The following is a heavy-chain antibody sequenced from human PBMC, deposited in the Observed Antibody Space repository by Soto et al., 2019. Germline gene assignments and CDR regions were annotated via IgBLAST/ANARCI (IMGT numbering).Heavy chain of an antibody. V-gene: IGHV3-7*03. J-gene: IGHJ4*02. CDR3: ARDPVTAD. CDR1: GFTLTSYY. CDR2: IKGDGSDT. Sequence: EVQLVESGGGLVQPGGSLRLSCAASGFTLTSYYISWVRQAPGKGLEWVGNIKGDGSDTHYVDSVKGRFTISRDSAENSIHLQMNNLRVEDTAMYYCARDPVTADWGQGTLVTVSS.